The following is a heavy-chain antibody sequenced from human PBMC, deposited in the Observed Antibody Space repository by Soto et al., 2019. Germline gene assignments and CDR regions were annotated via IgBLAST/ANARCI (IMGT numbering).Heavy chain of an antibody. CDR3: TIGNVGPGAVPPFHYVYGIDV. V-gene: IGHV6-1*01. CDR2: TCYRSKLYN. D-gene: IGHD3-10*02. J-gene: IGHJ6*02. Sequence: QTLSLTCAISVDSVSSNSAAWNLIRQSPSRGLEWLGRTCYRSKLYNDYAVSVKSRITINPDTSKNQFSLQLNSVTPEDTAVYYCTIGNVGPGAVPPFHYVYGIDVWGQGTTVTVYS. CDR1: VDSVSSNSAA.